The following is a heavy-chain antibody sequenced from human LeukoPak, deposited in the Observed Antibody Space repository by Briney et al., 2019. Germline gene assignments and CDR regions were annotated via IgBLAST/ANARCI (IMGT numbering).Heavy chain of an antibody. CDR1: GGSSSGYY. CDR3: ARGGRRGSSTLQN. D-gene: IGHD6-6*01. CDR2: INHSGST. J-gene: IGHJ4*02. Sequence: PSETLSLTCAVYGGSSSGYYWSWIRQPPGKGLEWIGEINHSGSTNYNPSLKSRVTISVDTSKNQFSLKLSSVTAADTAVYYCARGGRRGSSTLQNWGQGTLVTVSS. V-gene: IGHV4-34*01.